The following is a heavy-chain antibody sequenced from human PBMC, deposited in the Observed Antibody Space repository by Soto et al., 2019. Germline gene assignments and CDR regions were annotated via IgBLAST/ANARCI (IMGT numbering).Heavy chain of an antibody. CDR3: AAAGSGYDSDNWFDP. Sequence: SVEVCCKDSGXTFSTYTITWVRQDKKQGLEWMGRIIPIIGIINYAQKFQGRVTITRDMSTSTAYMELSSLRSEDTAVYYCAAAGSGYDSDNWFDPWGQGTLVTVSS. CDR1: GXTFSTYT. CDR2: IIPIIGII. V-gene: IGHV1-69*02. D-gene: IGHD5-12*01. J-gene: IGHJ5*02.